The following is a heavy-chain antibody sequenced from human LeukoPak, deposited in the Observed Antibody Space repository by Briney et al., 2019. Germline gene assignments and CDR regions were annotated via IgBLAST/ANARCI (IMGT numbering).Heavy chain of an antibody. CDR3: ARALDTAMVANYYYYMDV. J-gene: IGHJ6*03. CDR2: SIPIFGTA. D-gene: IGHD5-18*01. CDR1: GGTFSSYA. Sequence: ASVKVSCKASGGTFSSYAISWVRQAPGQGLEWMGGSIPIFGTANYAQKFQGRVTITADKSTSTAYMELSSLRSEDTAVYYCARALDTAMVANYYYYMDVWGKGTTVTVSS. V-gene: IGHV1-69*06.